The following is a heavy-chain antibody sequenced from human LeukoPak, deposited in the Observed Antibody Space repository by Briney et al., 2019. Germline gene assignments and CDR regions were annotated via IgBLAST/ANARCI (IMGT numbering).Heavy chain of an antibody. Sequence: GESLRLSCAASGFTFSSYGEHWVRQPPGKGREGVAVIWYGGSNKYYADSVKGRFTIPRDNSKNTLYLQVNSLRAEDTAVYYCARDMSEGLLDYWGQGTLVTVSS. CDR2: IWYGGSNK. CDR3: ARDMSEGLLDY. V-gene: IGHV3-33*01. D-gene: IGHD3-16*01. CDR1: GFTFSSYG. J-gene: IGHJ4*02.